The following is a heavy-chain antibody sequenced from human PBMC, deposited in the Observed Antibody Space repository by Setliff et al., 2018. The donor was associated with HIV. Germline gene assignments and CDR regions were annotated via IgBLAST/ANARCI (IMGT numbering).Heavy chain of an antibody. CDR2: INHNKSS. V-gene: IGHV4-39*01. Sequence: SETLSLTCTASYATLSTADYYWSWIRQPPGKGLEWIGEINHNKSSDYNPSLKSRVTMPVDTSKNQFSLKVKSVTAADTAVYYCARQKKSSSWSPNDYWGQGTLVTVSS. D-gene: IGHD2-2*01. J-gene: IGHJ4*02. CDR3: ARQKKSSSWSPNDY. CDR1: YATLSTADYY.